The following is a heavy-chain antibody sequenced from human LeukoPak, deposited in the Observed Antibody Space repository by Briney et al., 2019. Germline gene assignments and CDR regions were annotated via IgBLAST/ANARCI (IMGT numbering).Heavy chain of an antibody. CDR3: AAVGATGITTDH. V-gene: IGHV1-8*01. J-gene: IGHJ4*02. CDR2: MNPNSGNT. CDR1: GYTFTSYD. Sequence: RASVKVSCKASGYTFTSYDFNWVRQATGQGLEWMGWMNPNSGNTAYAQKFQGRVTMTRDTSISTAYMELSSLRSEDTAVYYCAAVGATGITTDHWGQGTLVTVSS. D-gene: IGHD1-26*01.